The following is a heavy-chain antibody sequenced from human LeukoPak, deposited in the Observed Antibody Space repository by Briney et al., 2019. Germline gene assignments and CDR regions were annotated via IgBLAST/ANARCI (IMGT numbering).Heavy chain of an antibody. Sequence: PGGSLRLSCAASGFTLSSYAMSWVRQGPGKGLEWVSAISVSGNTYHADSVKGRFTISRDNAKNSLYLQMNSLRAEDTALYYCAREGALLWFGESRGTYYYYMDVWGKGTTVTVSS. CDR2: ISVSGNT. V-gene: IGHV3-23*01. CDR3: AREGALLWFGESRGTYYYYMDV. J-gene: IGHJ6*03. D-gene: IGHD3-10*01. CDR1: GFTLSSYA.